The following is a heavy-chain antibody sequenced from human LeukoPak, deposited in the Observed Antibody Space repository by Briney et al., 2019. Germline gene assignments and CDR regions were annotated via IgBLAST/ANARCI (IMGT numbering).Heavy chain of an antibody. V-gene: IGHV3-66*01. CDR3: ARGGEYYDSSGYLDAFDI. CDR1: GLTVSSNY. Sequence: GGSLRLSCAASGLTVSSNYMSWVRQAPGTGLEWVSVIYSGGSTYYADSVKGRFTISRDNSKNTLYLQMNSLRAEDTAVYYCARGGEYYDSSGYLDAFDIWGQGTMVTVSS. CDR2: IYSGGST. J-gene: IGHJ3*02. D-gene: IGHD3-22*01.